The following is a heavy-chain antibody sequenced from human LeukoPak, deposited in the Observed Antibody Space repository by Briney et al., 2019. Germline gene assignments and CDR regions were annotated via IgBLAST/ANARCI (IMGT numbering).Heavy chain of an antibody. Sequence: GSLRLSCAASEFIFSNYNMNWVRQPPGKGLEWIGEINHSGSTNYNPSLKSRVTISVDTSKNQFSLKLSSVTAADTAVYYCARGPRYIVLMVYDRRYYFDYWGQGTLVTVSS. CDR2: INHSGST. V-gene: IGHV4-34*01. D-gene: IGHD2-8*01. CDR3: ARGPRYIVLMVYDRRYYFDY. CDR1: EFIFSNYN. J-gene: IGHJ4*02.